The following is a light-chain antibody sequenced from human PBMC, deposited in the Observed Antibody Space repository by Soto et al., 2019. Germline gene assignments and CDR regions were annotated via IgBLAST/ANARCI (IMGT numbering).Light chain of an antibody. CDR1: QSVGSY. J-gene: IGKJ5*01. CDR2: DAS. CDR3: QQRSGWPPIT. Sequence: EIVLTQSPATLSLSPGESATLSCRASQSVGSYLAWYQQKPGQAPRLLIYDASNRATGIPARFSGSGSGTDFTLTISSLEPEDFAVYYCQQRSGWPPITFGQGTRLEIK. V-gene: IGKV3-11*01.